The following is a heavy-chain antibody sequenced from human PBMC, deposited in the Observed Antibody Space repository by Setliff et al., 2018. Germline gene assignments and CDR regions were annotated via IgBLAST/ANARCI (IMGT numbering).Heavy chain of an antibody. J-gene: IGHJ4*02. CDR3: AHIRTSSGWMNFDY. Sequence: SGPTLVNPTQTLTLTCTFSGFSLSTSGVGVGWIRQHPGKAREWLALIYWDDDKRYSPSMKSRLTIAKDTYKNQVVLTMTNMDPVDTATYYCAHIRTSSGWMNFDYWGQGTLVTVSS. CDR2: IYWDDDK. CDR1: GFSLSTSGVG. V-gene: IGHV2-5*02. D-gene: IGHD6-19*01.